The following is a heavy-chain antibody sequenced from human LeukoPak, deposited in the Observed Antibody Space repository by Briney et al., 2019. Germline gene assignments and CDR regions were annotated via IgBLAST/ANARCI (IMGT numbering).Heavy chain of an antibody. Sequence: GASVKVSCKASGGTFSSYAISWVRQAPGQGPEWMGWINPHSGATNYAQKFQGRVTMTRDTSISTAFMELSSLRFDDTAMYYCSRDLLMYYSGSGESTWGQGTQVTVSS. CDR1: GGTFSSYA. D-gene: IGHD3-10*01. CDR3: SRDLLMYYSGSGEST. V-gene: IGHV1-2*02. J-gene: IGHJ5*02. CDR2: INPHSGAT.